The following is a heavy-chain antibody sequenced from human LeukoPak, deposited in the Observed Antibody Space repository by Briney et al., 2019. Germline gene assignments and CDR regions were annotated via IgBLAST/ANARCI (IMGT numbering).Heavy chain of an antibody. V-gene: IGHV3-23*01. J-gene: IGHJ3*02. Sequence: GGSLRLSCTASGFTFSAYAMMWVRQAPGKGPEWVSAIRGGGTSEYYADSVKGRFRISRDNSKDTLFLQMNSLRAEDTAVYYCARDPNGDYIGAFDMWGPGTMVTVSS. CDR2: IRGGGTSE. CDR1: GFTFSAYA. CDR3: ARDPNGDYIGAFDM. D-gene: IGHD4-17*01.